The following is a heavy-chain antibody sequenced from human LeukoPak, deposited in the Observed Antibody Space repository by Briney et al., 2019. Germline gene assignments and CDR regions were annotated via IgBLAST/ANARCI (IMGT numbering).Heavy chain of an antibody. D-gene: IGHD3-10*01. CDR3: ARAFGLPYYYYGMDV. CDR2: IGTAGDT. J-gene: IGHJ6*02. CDR1: GFTFSSYD. V-gene: IGHV3-13*01. Sequence: GSLRLSCAASGFTFSSYDMHWVRQATGKGLEWVSAIGTAGDTYYPGSVKGRFTISRENAKNSLYLQMNSLRAEDTAVYYCARAFGLPYYYYGMDVWGQGTTVTVSS.